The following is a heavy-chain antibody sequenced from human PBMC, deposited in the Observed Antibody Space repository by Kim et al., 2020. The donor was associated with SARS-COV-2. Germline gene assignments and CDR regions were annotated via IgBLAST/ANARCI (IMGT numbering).Heavy chain of an antibody. J-gene: IGHJ5*02. D-gene: IGHD3-22*01. V-gene: IGHV4-39*01. CDR1: GGSISSSSYY. CDR2: IYYSGST. CDR3: ARHWIVVVITTFEWFDP. Sequence: SETLSLTCTVSGGSISSSSYYWGWIRQPPGKGLEWIGSIYYSGSTYYNPSLKSRVTISVDTSKNQFSLKLSSVTAADTAVYYCARHWIVVVITTFEWFDP.